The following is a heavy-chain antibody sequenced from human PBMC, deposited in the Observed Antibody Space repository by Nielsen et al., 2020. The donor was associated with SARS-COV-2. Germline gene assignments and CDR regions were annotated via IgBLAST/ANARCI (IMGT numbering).Heavy chain of an antibody. CDR2: INPNSGGT. CDR1: GYTFTGYY. D-gene: IGHD2-21*02. J-gene: IGHJ4*02. V-gene: IGHV1-2*06. CDR3: ARGDKYCGGDCYEC. Sequence: ASVKVSCKASGYTFTGYYMHWVRQAPGQGLEWMGRINPNSGGTNYAQKFQGRVTMTRNTSISTAYMELSSLRSEDTAVYYCARGDKYCGGDCYECWGQGTLVTVSS.